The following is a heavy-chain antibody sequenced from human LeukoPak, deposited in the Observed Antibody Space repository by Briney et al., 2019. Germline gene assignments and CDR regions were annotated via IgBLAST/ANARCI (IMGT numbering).Heavy chain of an antibody. D-gene: IGHD3-10*01. CDR1: GFTFSSYA. V-gene: IGHV3-23*01. CDR2: ISGSGGST. CDR3: AKDKWFGGDSY. J-gene: IGHJ4*02. Sequence: GGSLRLSCAVSGFTFSSYAMSWVRQAPGKGLEWVSAISGSGGSTYYADSVKGRFTTSRDNSKNTLYLQMNSLRAEDTAVYFCAKDKWFGGDSYWGQGTLVTVSS.